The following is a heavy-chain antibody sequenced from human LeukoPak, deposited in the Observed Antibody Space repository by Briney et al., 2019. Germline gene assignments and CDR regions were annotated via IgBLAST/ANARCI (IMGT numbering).Heavy chain of an antibody. J-gene: IGHJ6*02. CDR1: GGSFSGYY. D-gene: IGHD5-24*01. V-gene: IGHV4-34*01. Sequence: KPSETLSLTCAVYGGSFSGYYWSWIRQPPGKGLEWIGEINHSGSTNYNPSLKSRVTISVDTSKNQFSLKLSSVTAADTAVYYCARGRGRWLQFREYYYYYYGMDVWGQGTTVTVSS. CDR3: ARGRGRWLQFREYYYYYYGMDV. CDR2: INHSGST.